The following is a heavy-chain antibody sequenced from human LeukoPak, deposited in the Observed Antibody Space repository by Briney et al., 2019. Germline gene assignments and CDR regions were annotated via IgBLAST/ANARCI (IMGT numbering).Heavy chain of an antibody. CDR1: GFTFSRYS. J-gene: IGHJ4*02. CDR3: ASAKFDY. V-gene: IGHV3-48*04. CDR2: ITNSSNNI. Sequence: GGSLRLSCAASGFTFSRYSMNWVRQAPGKGLEWVSYITNSSNNIYYADSVKGRFTVSRDNAKNSLYLQMNSLRAEDTAVYYRASAKFDYWGQGTLVTVSS.